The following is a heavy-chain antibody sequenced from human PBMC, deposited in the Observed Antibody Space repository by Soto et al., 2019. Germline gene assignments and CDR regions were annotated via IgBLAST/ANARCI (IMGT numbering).Heavy chain of an antibody. Sequence: QVQLVESGGGVVQPGRSLRLSCAASGFTFSSYAMHWVRQAPGKGLEWVAVISYYGSNKYYADSEKGRFTISRENSKNTLYLQMNSLRAEDTAVYYCARDLTADIAEAKYYYYYGMDVWGLGTTVTVSS. D-gene: IGHD6-13*01. CDR3: ARDLTADIAEAKYYYYYGMDV. J-gene: IGHJ6*02. CDR2: ISYYGSNK. CDR1: GFTFSSYA. V-gene: IGHV3-30-3*01.